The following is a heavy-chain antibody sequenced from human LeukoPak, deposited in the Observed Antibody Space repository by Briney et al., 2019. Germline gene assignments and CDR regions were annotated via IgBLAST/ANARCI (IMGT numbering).Heavy chain of an antibody. CDR3: ARVSGSAISSRSLLY. Sequence: GASVKVSCEASGYPFTNYGINWVRQVPGQGLEWLGQINPYNDNTNYPQRLQGRVTMTTDTSTSTSFMELRSLTSSDTAIYCCARVSGSAISSRSLLYWGQGTLVTVSS. V-gene: IGHV1-18*01. D-gene: IGHD6-13*01. CDR2: INPYNDNT. CDR1: GYPFTNYG. J-gene: IGHJ4*02.